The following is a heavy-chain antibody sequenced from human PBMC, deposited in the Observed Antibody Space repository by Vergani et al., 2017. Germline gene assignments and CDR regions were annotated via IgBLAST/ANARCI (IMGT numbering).Heavy chain of an antibody. Sequence: QVQLQESGPGLVKPSQTLSLTCTVSGGSISSGSYYWSWIRQPAGKGLEWIGRIYTSGSTNYNPSLKSRVTISVDTSKNQFSLKLSSVTAADTAVYYCARAHIVVVPAARGGYYYYXMDVWGKGTTVTVSS. CDR3: ARAHIVVVPAARGGYYYYXMDV. D-gene: IGHD2-2*01. CDR2: IYTSGST. J-gene: IGHJ6*03. V-gene: IGHV4-61*02. CDR1: GGSISSGSYY.